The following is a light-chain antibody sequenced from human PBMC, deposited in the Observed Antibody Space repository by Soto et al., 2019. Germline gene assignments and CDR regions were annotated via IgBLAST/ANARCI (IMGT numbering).Light chain of an antibody. CDR1: QTVSSSQ. Sequence: EIVMTQSPVTPSLSPGESATLSCRASQTVSSSQVAWYQQKPGQAPRLLIYGASSRATGIPDRFSGVGSETDFTLTINRLEPEDFAVYYCQQYATSPHTFGQGTKLEIK. CDR2: GAS. J-gene: IGKJ2*01. V-gene: IGKV3-20*01. CDR3: QQYATSPHT.